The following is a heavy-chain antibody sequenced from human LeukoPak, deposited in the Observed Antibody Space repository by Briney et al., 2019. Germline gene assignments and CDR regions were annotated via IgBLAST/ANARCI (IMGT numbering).Heavy chain of an antibody. Sequence: ASVKVSCKASGYTFTDYMHWVRQAPGQGLEWMGWINPHSGGTNYAQRSQGRVTLTRDTSISTAYMELSRLTSDDTAVYYCARGSAHSSSDAFDIWGQGTMVTVSS. V-gene: IGHV1-2*02. J-gene: IGHJ3*02. CDR2: INPHSGGT. CDR3: ARGSAHSSSDAFDI. D-gene: IGHD6-6*01. CDR1: GYTFTDY.